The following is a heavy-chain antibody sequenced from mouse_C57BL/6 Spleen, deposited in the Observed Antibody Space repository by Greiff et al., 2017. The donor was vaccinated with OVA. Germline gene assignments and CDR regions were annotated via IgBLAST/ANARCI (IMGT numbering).Heavy chain of an antibody. CDR1: GYSITSGYY. V-gene: IGHV3-6*01. Sequence: DVQLQESGPGLVKPSQSLSLTCSVTGYSITSGYYWNWIRQFPGNKLEWMGYISYDGSNNYNPSLKNRISITRDTSKSQFFLKLNSVTTEDTATYYCARGGIHWDNAMDYWGQGTSVTVSS. D-gene: IGHD4-1*01. CDR2: ISYDGSN. CDR3: ARGGIHWDNAMDY. J-gene: IGHJ4*01.